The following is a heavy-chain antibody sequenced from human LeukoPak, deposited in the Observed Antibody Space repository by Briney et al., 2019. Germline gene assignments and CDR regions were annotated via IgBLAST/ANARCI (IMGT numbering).Heavy chain of an antibody. D-gene: IGHD2-21*02. CDR1: GGSISTYY. Sequence: SETLSLTCTVSGGSISTYYWSWIRQPPGKGLEWIGYIYYSGSTNYNPSLKSRVTMSVDTSKNQFSLKLSSVTAADTAVYYCARCGGDCPGAFDIWGQGTMVTVSS. CDR3: ARCGGDCPGAFDI. J-gene: IGHJ3*02. CDR2: IYYSGST. V-gene: IGHV4-59*12.